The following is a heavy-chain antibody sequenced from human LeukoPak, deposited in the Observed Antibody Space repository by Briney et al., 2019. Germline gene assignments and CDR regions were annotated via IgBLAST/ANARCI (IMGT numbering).Heavy chain of an antibody. J-gene: IGHJ4*02. CDR1: GFTFSSYW. CDR2: IKQDGSEK. V-gene: IGHV3-7*01. Sequence: GGSLRLSCAASGFTFSSYWMSWVRQAPGKGLEWVANIKQDGSEKYYVDSVKGRFTISRDNAKNSLYLQMNSLRAEDTAVYYCARGVVVVITHSYYFDYWGQGTLVTVSS. D-gene: IGHD3-22*01. CDR3: ARGVVVVITHSYYFDY.